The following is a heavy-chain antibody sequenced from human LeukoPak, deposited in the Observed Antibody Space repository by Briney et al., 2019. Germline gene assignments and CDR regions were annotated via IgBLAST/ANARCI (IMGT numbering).Heavy chain of an antibody. CDR3: AGATANSGTLTEYFHH. V-gene: IGHV3-48*03. D-gene: IGHD1-14*01. J-gene: IGHJ1*01. Sequence: GGSLRLSCAASGFTFSSYEMNWVRQAPGKGLEWVSFISTSGSTIFYADSVKGRFTISRDNAKNSLYLQMDSPRAEDTAVYYCAGATANSGTLTEYFHHWGQGTLVTV. CDR1: GFTFSSYE. CDR2: ISTSGSTI.